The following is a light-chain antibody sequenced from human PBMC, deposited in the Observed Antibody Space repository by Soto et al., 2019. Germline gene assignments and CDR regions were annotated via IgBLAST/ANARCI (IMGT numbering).Light chain of an antibody. CDR3: QQYNNWPET. J-gene: IGKJ1*01. Sequence: PWEKATLSCRASQSVSSSYLAWYQQKPGQAPRLLIYGASTRATGIPARFSGSGSGTESTLTISSLQSEDFAVYYCQQYNNWPETFGQGTKVDIK. V-gene: IGKV3-15*01. CDR2: GAS. CDR1: QSVSSSY.